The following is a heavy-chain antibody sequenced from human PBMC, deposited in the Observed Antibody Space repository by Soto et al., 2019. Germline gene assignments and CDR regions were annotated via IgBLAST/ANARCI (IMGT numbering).Heavy chain of an antibody. Sequence: GGSLRVSCGAAGGTFSGFAMSWVRQAPGKGLEWVSAISGSGGSTYYADSVKGRFTISRDNSKNTLYLQMNSLRAEDTAVYYCAKDLDIVVVITITFDYWGQGTLVTVSS. CDR3: AKDLDIVVVITITFDY. V-gene: IGHV3-23*01. CDR1: GGTFSGFA. CDR2: ISGSGGST. D-gene: IGHD3-22*01. J-gene: IGHJ4*02.